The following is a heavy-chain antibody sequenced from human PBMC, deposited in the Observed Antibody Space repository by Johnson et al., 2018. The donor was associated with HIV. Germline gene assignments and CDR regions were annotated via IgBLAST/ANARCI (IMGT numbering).Heavy chain of an antibody. V-gene: IGHV3-30-3*01. J-gene: IGHJ3*02. Sequence: QVQLVESGGGVVQPGRSLTLSCIGSGFTFSDYAIHWVRQAPGKGLEWVAVISDDGSNKYYADSVKGRFTISRDNSKNTLYLQMNSLRAEDTAVYYCAGEGLITMVRGVKWAFDIWGQGTMVTVSS. CDR1: GFTFSDYA. D-gene: IGHD3-10*01. CDR2: ISDDGSNK. CDR3: AGEGLITMVRGVKWAFDI.